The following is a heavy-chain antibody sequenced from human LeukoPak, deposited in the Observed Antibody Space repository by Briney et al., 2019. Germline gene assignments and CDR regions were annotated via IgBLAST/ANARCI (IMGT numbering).Heavy chain of an antibody. J-gene: IGHJ5*02. CDR1: GDSMSYYY. V-gene: IGHV4-4*07. D-gene: IGHD3-16*01. Sequence: SETLSLTCTVSGDSMSYYYWNFIRQPAGKGLEWIGRIQTSGTTYYSASLKSRVSMSVDSSRNQFSLRLTSVTAADTAIYFCARGDYYDGGGRNWFDVWGQGTLVTVSS. CDR3: ARGDYYDGGGRNWFDV. CDR2: IQTSGTT.